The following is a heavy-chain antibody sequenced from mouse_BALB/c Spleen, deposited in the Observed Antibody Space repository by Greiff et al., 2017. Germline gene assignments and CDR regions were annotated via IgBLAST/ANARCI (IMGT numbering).Heavy chain of an antibody. Sequence: DVKLVESGGGLVKPGGSLKLSCAASGFTFSSYTMSWVRQTPEKRLEWVATISSGGSYTYYPDSVKGRFTISRDNAKNTLYLQMSSLKSEDTAMYYCTRDGNYVDYWGQGTTLTVSS. CDR3: TRDGNYVDY. CDR1: GFTFSSYT. CDR2: ISSGGSYT. V-gene: IGHV5-6-4*01. J-gene: IGHJ2*01. D-gene: IGHD1-1*02.